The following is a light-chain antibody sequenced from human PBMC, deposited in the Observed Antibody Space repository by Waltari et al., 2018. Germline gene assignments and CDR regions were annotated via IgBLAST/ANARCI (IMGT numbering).Light chain of an antibody. J-gene: IGKJ4*01. Sequence: EMVLTQSPATLSLSPGERATLSCRASQSVSSYLAWYQQKPGQAPRLLIYDASNRATGIPARFSGSGSWTDFTLTISSLEPEDFAVYYCQQRSNWPLTFGGGTKVEIK. V-gene: IGKV3-11*01. CDR3: QQRSNWPLT. CDR2: DAS. CDR1: QSVSSY.